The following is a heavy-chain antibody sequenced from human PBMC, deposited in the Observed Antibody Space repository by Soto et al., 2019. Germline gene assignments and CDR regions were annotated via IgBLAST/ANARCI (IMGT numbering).Heavy chain of an antibody. CDR1: GGSISSYF. D-gene: IGHD2-2*01. Sequence: QVQLQESGPGLVKPSETLSLTCTVSGGSISSYFWSWIRQPPGKGLEWIGYIYNTGSTKYNPSLRRRVSIAVDTSKNQFALKLSSVTAADTAVYYCARHDCSSINCYLWYLDLWGRGTLVSVSS. CDR3: ARHDCSSINCYLWYLDL. J-gene: IGHJ2*01. V-gene: IGHV4-59*01. CDR2: IYNTGST.